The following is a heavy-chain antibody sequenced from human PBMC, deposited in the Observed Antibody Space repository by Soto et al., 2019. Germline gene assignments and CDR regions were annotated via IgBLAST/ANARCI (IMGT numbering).Heavy chain of an antibody. D-gene: IGHD3-10*01. V-gene: IGHV4-30-4*01. J-gene: IGHJ4*02. CDR3: ARGRSQLLWFGELFEGDSN. CDR1: GGSISSGDYY. Sequence: SETLSLTCTVSGGSISSGDYYWSWIRQPPGKGLEWIGYIYYSGSTYYNPSLKSRVTISVDTSKNQFSLKLSSVTAADTAVYYCARGRSQLLWFGELFEGDSNWGQGTLVTVSS. CDR2: IYYSGST.